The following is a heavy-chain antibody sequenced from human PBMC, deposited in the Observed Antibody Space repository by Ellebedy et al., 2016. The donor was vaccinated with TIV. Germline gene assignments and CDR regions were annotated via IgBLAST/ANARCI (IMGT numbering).Heavy chain of an antibody. CDR2: IKSDGTST. CDR1: GFTFSSYW. V-gene: IGHV3-74*01. Sequence: GESLKISCAASGFTFSSYWMHWVRQAPGKGLVWVSRIKSDGTSTNYADSVKGRLTISRDNAKNTLYLQMNSLRAEDTAVYYCTRDRSPFDYWGQGTLVTVSS. J-gene: IGHJ4*02. CDR3: TRDRSPFDY.